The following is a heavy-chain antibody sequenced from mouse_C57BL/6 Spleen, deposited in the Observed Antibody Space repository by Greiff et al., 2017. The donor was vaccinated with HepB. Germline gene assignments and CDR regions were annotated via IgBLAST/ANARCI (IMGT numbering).Heavy chain of an antibody. CDR3: TRSDYGSTLYAMDY. Sequence: VQLQQSGTVLARPGASVKMSCKTSGYTFPSYWMHWVKQRPGQGLEWIGAIYPGNSDTSYNQKFKGKAKLTAVTSASTAYMELSSLTNEDSAVYYCTRSDYGSTLYAMDYWGQGTSVTVSS. D-gene: IGHD1-1*01. J-gene: IGHJ4*01. CDR1: GYTFPSYW. V-gene: IGHV1-5*01. CDR2: IYPGNSDT.